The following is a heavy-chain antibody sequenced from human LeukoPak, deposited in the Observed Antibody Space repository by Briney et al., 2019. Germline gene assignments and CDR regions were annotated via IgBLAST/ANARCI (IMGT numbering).Heavy chain of an antibody. D-gene: IGHD6-13*01. CDR3: AKRIAATPFDY. V-gene: IGHV3-23*01. CDR2: ISGNGGST. J-gene: IGHJ4*02. Sequence: PGRSLRLSCAASGFTFSNYAMSWVRQAPGKGLEWVSTISGNGGSTYYADSVKGRFTISRDNSKNTVYLQMSSLRVEDTAVYYCAKRIAATPFDYWGQGTLVTVSS. CDR1: GFTFSNYA.